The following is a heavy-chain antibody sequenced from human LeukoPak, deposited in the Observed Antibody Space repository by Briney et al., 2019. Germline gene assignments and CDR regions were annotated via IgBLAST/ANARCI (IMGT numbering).Heavy chain of an antibody. J-gene: IGHJ4*02. D-gene: IGHD4-17*01. V-gene: IGHV3-53*01. CDR3: ATIHGDGDFDS. CDR1: GFTVSSNY. CDR2: IYSGGGT. Sequence: PGGSLRLSCAASGFTVSSNYMSWVRQAPGKGPEWVSVIYSGGGTYHADSVKGRFTISRDNSKNTLYLQMNSLRAEDTAVYYCATIHGDGDFDSWGQGTLVTVSS.